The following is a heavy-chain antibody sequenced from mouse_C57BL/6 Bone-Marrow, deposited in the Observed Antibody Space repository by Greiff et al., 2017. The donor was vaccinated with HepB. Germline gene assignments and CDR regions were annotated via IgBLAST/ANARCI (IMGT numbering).Heavy chain of an antibody. V-gene: IGHV5-16*01. CDR3: AREITTVVANTLYWYFDV. CDR2: INYDGSST. D-gene: IGHD1-1*01. Sequence: EVQVVESEGGLVQPGSSMKLSCTASRFTFSDYYMAWVRQVPEKGLEWVANINYDGSSTYYLDSLKSRFIISRDNAKNILYLQMSSLKSEDTATYYCAREITTVVANTLYWYFDVWGTGTTVTVSS. CDR1: RFTFSDYY. J-gene: IGHJ1*03.